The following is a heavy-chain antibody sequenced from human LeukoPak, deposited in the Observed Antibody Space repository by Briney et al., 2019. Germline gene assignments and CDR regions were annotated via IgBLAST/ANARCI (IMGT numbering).Heavy chain of an antibody. Sequence: PGGSLRLSCAASGFTFSSYWMSWVRQAPGKGLEWVANIKQDGSEKYYVDSVKGRFTISRDNAKNSLYLQMNSLRAEDTAVYYCARMNSLRYSSRWFIDYWGQGTLVTVSS. J-gene: IGHJ4*02. CDR2: IKQDGSEK. D-gene: IGHD6-13*01. V-gene: IGHV3-7*01. CDR3: ARMNSLRYSSRWFIDY. CDR1: GFTFSSYW.